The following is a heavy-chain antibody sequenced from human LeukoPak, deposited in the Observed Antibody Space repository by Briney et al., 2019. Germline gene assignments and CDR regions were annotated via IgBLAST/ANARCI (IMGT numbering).Heavy chain of an antibody. CDR3: AKDLTRIQLWTKNAFDI. CDR1: GFTFSSYG. Sequence: GGSLRLSCAASGFTFSSYGMHWVRQAPGKGLEWVAVIWYDGSNKYYADSVKGRFTISRDSSKNTLYLQMNSLRAEDTAVYYCAKDLTRIQLWTKNAFDIWGQGTMVTVSS. CDR2: IWYDGSNK. V-gene: IGHV3-33*06. J-gene: IGHJ3*02. D-gene: IGHD5-18*01.